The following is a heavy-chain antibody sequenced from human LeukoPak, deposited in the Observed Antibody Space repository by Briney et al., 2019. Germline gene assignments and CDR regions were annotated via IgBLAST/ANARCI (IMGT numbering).Heavy chain of an antibody. Sequence: RGSLRLSCAASGFTFDDYGMSWVRQAPGKGLEWVSGINWNGGSTGYADSVKGRFTISRDNAKNSLYLQMNSLRAEDTALYYCARDSGYFDWLPQAHFDYWGQGTLVTVSS. J-gene: IGHJ4*02. CDR2: INWNGGST. D-gene: IGHD3-9*01. CDR3: ARDSGYFDWLPQAHFDY. V-gene: IGHV3-20*04. CDR1: GFTFDDYG.